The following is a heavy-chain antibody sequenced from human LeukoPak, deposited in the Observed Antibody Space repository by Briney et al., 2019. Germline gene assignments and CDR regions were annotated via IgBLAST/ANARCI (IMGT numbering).Heavy chain of an antibody. CDR3: ARPPEAEDAFDI. CDR1: GFTFSSYS. V-gene: IGHV3-21*01. D-gene: IGHD1-14*01. Sequence: GGSLRLSCAASGFTFSSYSMNWVRQAPGKGLEWVSSISSSSSYIYYADSVKGRFTISRDNAKNSLYLQMNSLRAEDTAVYYCARPPEAEDAFDIWGQGTIVTVSS. J-gene: IGHJ3*02. CDR2: ISSSSSYI.